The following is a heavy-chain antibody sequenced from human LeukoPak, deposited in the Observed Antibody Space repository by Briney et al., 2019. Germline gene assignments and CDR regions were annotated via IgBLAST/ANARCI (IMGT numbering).Heavy chain of an antibody. V-gene: IGHV4-39*07. Sequence: SETLSLTCTVSGVSISSSNSYWGWIRQPPGKGLDWIGSISYSGSTYYNPSLKSRVTISVDTSKNQFSLKLSSVTAADTAVYYCARDLREFARRFDYWGQGTLVTVSS. D-gene: IGHD3-10*01. CDR3: ARDLREFARRFDY. CDR1: GVSISSSNSY. CDR2: ISYSGST. J-gene: IGHJ4*02.